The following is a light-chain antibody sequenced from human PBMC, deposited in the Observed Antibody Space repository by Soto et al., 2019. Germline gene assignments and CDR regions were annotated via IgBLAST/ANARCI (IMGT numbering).Light chain of an antibody. V-gene: IGKV3D-15*01. CDR1: QSISTN. J-gene: IGKJ1*01. CDR2: DAS. Sequence: ETVMTQTPATLSVSPGDRVTLSCRASQSISTNLAWYQQKPGQAPRLLIYDASSRATGIPDRFSGSGSGTDFTLTISRLEPEDFAVYYCQQYTDWPLTFGQGTKVDIK. CDR3: QQYTDWPLT.